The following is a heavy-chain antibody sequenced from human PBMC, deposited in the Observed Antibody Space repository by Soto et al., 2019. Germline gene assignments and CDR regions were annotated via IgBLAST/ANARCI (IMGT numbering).Heavy chain of an antibody. CDR1: GFTFTSSA. J-gene: IGHJ6*02. Sequence: SVKVSCKASGFTFTSSAVQWVRQARGQRLEWIGWIVVGSGNTNYAQKFQERVTITRDMSTSTAYMELSSLRSEDTAVYYCAATPYCSSTSCYVRTPIATYYYYYGMDVWGQGTTVTVSS. V-gene: IGHV1-58*01. D-gene: IGHD2-2*01. CDR3: AATPYCSSTSCYVRTPIATYYYYYGMDV. CDR2: IVVGSGNT.